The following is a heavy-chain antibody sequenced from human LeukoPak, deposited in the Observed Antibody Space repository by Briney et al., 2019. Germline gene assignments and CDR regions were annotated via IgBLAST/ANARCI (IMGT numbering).Heavy chain of an antibody. CDR2: INHSGST. V-gene: IGHV4-34*01. D-gene: IGHD3-3*01. Sequence: SETLSLTCAVYGGSFSGYYWSWIRQPPGKGLEWIGEINHSGSTNYNPSLKSRVTISVDTSKNQFSLKLSSVTAADTAVYYCARGGGRYYDFWSGYSQDLYYFDYWGQGTLVTVSS. CDR1: GGSFSGYY. J-gene: IGHJ4*02. CDR3: ARGGGRYYDFWSGYSQDLYYFDY.